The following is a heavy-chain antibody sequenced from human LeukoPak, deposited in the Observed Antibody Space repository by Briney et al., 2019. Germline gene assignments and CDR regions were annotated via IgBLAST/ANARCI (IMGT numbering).Heavy chain of an antibody. CDR3: ARDWCSSTRCYSFDP. Sequence: PSGTLSLTCAVSGGSISSSNWWSWVRQPPGKGLEWIGEIYHSGSTNYNPSLKSRVTISVDKSKNQFSLKLSSVTAADTAVYYCARDWCSSTRCYSFDPWDQGTLVTVSS. CDR2: IYHSGST. V-gene: IGHV4-4*02. J-gene: IGHJ5*02. CDR1: GGSISSSNW. D-gene: IGHD2-2*01.